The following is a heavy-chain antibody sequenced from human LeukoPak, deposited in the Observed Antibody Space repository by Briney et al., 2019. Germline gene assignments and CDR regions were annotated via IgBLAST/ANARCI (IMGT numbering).Heavy chain of an antibody. CDR3: ATSPGGVAFTY. J-gene: IGHJ4*02. CDR1: GGSFSGYY. Sequence: SETLSLTCAVYGGSFSGYYWSWLRQPPGKGLEWIGEINHSGSTNYNPSLKSRVTISVDTSKNQFSLKLSSVTAADTAVYYCATSPGGVAFTYWGQGTLVTVSS. V-gene: IGHV4-34*01. CDR2: INHSGST. D-gene: IGHD4-23*01.